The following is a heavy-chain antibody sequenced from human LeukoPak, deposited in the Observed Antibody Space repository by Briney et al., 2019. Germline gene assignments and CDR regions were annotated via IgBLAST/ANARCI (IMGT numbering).Heavy chain of an antibody. V-gene: IGHV3-73*01. D-gene: IGHD2-15*01. CDR3: TRICSGGSCSAGYYYYGMDV. CDR2: IRSKANSYAT. CDR1: GFTFSGSA. J-gene: IGHJ6*02. Sequence: GGSLRLSCAASGFTFSGSAMHWVRQASGKGLEWVGRIRSKANSYATAYAASVKGRFTISRDDSKNTAYLQMNSLKTEDTAVYYRTRICSGGSCSAGYYYYGMDVWGQGTTVTVSS.